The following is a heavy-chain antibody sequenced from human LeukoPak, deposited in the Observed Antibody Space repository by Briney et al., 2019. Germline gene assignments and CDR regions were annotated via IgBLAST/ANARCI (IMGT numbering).Heavy chain of an antibody. J-gene: IGHJ6*03. CDR2: ITGSGGST. Sequence: PGGTLRLSCAASGFTFSSYDMSWVRQAPGKGLEWVSIITGSGGSTYYADSVKGRFTISGDNSKNTLYLQTNSLRAEDTAVYYCAREHSGYDFPGRDYYYMDVWGKGTTVTVSS. D-gene: IGHD5-12*01. CDR1: GFTFSSYD. V-gene: IGHV3-23*01. CDR3: AREHSGYDFPGRDYYYMDV.